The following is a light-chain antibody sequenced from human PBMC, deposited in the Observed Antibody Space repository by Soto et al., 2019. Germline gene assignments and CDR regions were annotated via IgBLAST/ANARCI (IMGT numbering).Light chain of an antibody. CDR2: DDI. J-gene: IGLJ1*01. CDR1: SSDVGGYNY. CDR3: CSFAGDYSSYV. Sequence: QSALTQPRSVSGSPGQSVTISCTGTSSDVGGYNYISWYQQHPGKAPKLMIYDDIKRPSGVPDRFSASKSGNTASLTISGLQAEDEADYYCCSFAGDYSSYVFGTGTKLTVL. V-gene: IGLV2-11*01.